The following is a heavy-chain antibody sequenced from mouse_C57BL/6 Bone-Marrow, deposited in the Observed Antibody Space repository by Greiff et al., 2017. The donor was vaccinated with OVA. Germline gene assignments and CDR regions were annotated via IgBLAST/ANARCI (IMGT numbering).Heavy chain of an antibody. V-gene: IGHV1-19*01. CDR1: GYTFTDYY. CDR3: ARWGGVYAMDY. J-gene: IGHJ4*01. Sequence: EVQLVESGPVLVKPGASVKMSCKASGYTFTDYYMNWVKQSHGKSLEWIGVINPYNGGTSYNQKFKGKATLTVDKSSSTAYMELNSLTSEDSAVYYSARWGGVYAMDYWGQGTSVTVSS. CDR2: INPYNGGT.